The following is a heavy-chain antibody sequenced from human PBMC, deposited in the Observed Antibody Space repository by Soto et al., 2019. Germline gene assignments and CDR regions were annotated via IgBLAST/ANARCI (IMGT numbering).Heavy chain of an antibody. Sequence: QVQLQESGPGLVKPSGTLSLTCAVSGGSISSSNWWSWVRQPPGKGLEWIGEIYHSGSTNYNPSLKSRVTXSXDXXKNQFSLTLSSVTAADTAVYYCARVSGSYYYGMDVWGQGTTVTVSS. CDR3: ARVSGSYYYGMDV. J-gene: IGHJ6*02. D-gene: IGHD1-26*01. CDR2: IYHSGST. CDR1: GGSISSSNW. V-gene: IGHV4-4*02.